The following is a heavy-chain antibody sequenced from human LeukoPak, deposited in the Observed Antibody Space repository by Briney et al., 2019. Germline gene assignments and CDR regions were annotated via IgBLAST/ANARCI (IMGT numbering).Heavy chain of an antibody. V-gene: IGHV1-46*01. Sequence: ASVKVSCKASGYTFTSYYMHWVRQAPGQGPEWMGIINPSGGSTSYAQKFQGRVTMTRDTSTSTVYMELSSLRSEDTAVYYCARGFGKDVEVVAATRVYYYYGMDVWGQGTLVTVSS. CDR2: INPSGGST. CDR1: GYTFTSYY. D-gene: IGHD2-15*01. CDR3: ARGFGKDVEVVAATRVYYYYGMDV. J-gene: IGHJ6*02.